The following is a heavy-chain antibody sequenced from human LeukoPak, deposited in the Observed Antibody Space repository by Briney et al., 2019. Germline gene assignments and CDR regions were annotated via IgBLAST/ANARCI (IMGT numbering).Heavy chain of an antibody. V-gene: IGHV3-23*01. CDR1: GGSISSGGYY. D-gene: IGHD2-15*01. CDR3: AKDYCRGGNCPFPFFDS. J-gene: IGHJ4*02. Sequence: ETLSLTCTVSGGSISSGGYYWSWVRQAPGKGLEWVSAIIDVGDTYYADSVKGRFTIYRDYSRNTLYLQMNSLRAEDTATYYCAKDYCRGGNCPFPFFDSWGQGTLVTVSS. CDR2: IIDVGDT.